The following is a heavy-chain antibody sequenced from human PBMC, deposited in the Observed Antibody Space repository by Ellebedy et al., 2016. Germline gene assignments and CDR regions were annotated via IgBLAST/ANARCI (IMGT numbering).Heavy chain of an antibody. CDR1: GGSISSYY. D-gene: IGHD1-26*01. V-gene: IGHV4-59*13. J-gene: IGHJ4*02. CDR3: ARVYSGSYSSPLDY. Sequence: SVTLSLTXTVSGGSISSYYWSWIRQPPGKGLEWIGYIYYSGSTNYNPSLKSRVTISVDTSKNQFSLKLSSVTAADTAVYYCARVYSGSYSSPLDYWGQGTLVTVSS. CDR2: IYYSGST.